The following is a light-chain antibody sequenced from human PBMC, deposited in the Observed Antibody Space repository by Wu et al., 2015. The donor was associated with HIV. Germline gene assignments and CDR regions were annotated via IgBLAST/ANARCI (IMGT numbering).Light chain of an antibody. CDR2: GAS. Sequence: EIVLTQSPLTLSLSPGERATLSCRASQSVSSNLAWYQQKPGQAPRLLIYGASTRATGIPARFSGSGSGTDFTLTISSLEPEDFAVYYCQQRANWPLTFGGGTRLEIK. CDR3: QQRANWPLT. V-gene: IGKV3-11*01. J-gene: IGKJ4*01. CDR1: QSVSSN.